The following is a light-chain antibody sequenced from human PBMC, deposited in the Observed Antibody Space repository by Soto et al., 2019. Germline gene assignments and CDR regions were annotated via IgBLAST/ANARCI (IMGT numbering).Light chain of an antibody. Sequence: QSAPTQPRSVSGSPGQSVTISCTGTSSDVGGYNYVSWYQQHPGKAPKVMIYDVSKRPSGVPDRFSGSKSGNTASLTISGLQAEDEADYYCCSYVGSYILYVFGTGTKLTVL. CDR2: DVS. J-gene: IGLJ1*01. CDR3: CSYVGSYILYV. V-gene: IGLV2-11*01. CDR1: SSDVGGYNY.